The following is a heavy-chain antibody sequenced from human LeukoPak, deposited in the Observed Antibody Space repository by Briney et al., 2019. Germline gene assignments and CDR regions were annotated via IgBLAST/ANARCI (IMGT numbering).Heavy chain of an antibody. CDR2: INPNSGGT. CDR1: GYTFTGYY. V-gene: IGHV1-2*02. Sequence: ASVKVSCKASGYTFTGYYMHWVRQAPGQGLEWMGWINPNSGGTNYAQKFQGRVTMTRDTSISTAYMELSRLRSDDTAVYYCAPLSSSYPYFDYWGQGTLVTVSS. CDR3: APLSSSYPYFDY. J-gene: IGHJ4*02. D-gene: IGHD3-22*01.